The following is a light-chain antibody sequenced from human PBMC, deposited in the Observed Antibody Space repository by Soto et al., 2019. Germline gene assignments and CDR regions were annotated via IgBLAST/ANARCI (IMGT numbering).Light chain of an antibody. V-gene: IGKV1-27*01. CDR1: QDISTS. CDR3: QKYDSAPFT. CDR2: AAS. J-gene: IGKJ3*01. Sequence: DIQMTQSPSSLSASVGDRVTITCRASQDISTSLAWYQQRPGKVPRLLMYAASTLRPGVSSRFSGSGSGTDFSFTISSLQPEDVATYYCQKYDSAPFTFGPGTKVDLK.